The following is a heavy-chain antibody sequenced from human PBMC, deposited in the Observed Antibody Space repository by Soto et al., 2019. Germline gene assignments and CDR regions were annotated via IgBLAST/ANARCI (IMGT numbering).Heavy chain of an antibody. Sequence: PGGSLRLSCAASGFTFSDYGMHWVPQAPGKGLEWVAVIWYDGYNKYYTDAVERRFTISRDNSKNTLYLQMNSLRAEDTAVYYCARDDIPGIAGATYGMDVWGQGTTVTVSS. J-gene: IGHJ6*02. CDR2: IWYDGYNK. CDR1: GFTFSDYG. CDR3: ARDDIPGIAGATYGMDV. V-gene: IGHV3-33*01. D-gene: IGHD6-25*01.